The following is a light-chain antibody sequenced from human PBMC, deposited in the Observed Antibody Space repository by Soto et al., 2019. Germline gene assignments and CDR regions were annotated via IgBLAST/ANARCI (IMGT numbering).Light chain of an antibody. CDR3: QQYGSSGT. CDR2: GAS. CDR1: QSLSSNY. Sequence: SGLSKDPGSVSLGDSEKGTLSRRASQSLSSNYLAWYQQYPGQAPRLLIFGASSRATGIPDRFSGSGSGTDFTLTISRLEPEDFAVYYCQQYGSSGTIGQGTKVDIK. V-gene: IGKV3-20*01. J-gene: IGKJ1*01.